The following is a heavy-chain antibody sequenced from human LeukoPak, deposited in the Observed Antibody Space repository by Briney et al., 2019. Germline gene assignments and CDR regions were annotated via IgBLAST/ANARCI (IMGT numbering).Heavy chain of an antibody. CDR1: GVTFSSYA. Sequence: SVKVSCKASGVTFSSYAISWVRQAPRQGLEWMGGIIPIFGTANYAQKFQGRVTITTDESTSTAYMELSSLRSEDTAVYYCARVRDGYTWGQGTLVTVSS. D-gene: IGHD5-24*01. CDR2: IIPIFGTA. V-gene: IGHV1-69*05. J-gene: IGHJ4*02. CDR3: ARVRDGYT.